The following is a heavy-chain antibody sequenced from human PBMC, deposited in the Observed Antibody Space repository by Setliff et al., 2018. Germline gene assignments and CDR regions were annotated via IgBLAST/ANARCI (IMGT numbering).Heavy chain of an antibody. Sequence: SETLSLTCTVSGGSISTYYWSWIRQAPGKGLEWIGHVYYSGAANYNPSLKSRVTVSVDTSKNQFSLRLISVTAADTAVYYCARGGTFRYFDYWGQGTPVTVSS. V-gene: IGHV4-59*01. CDR3: ARGGTFRYFDY. CDR1: GGSISTYY. D-gene: IGHD5-12*01. CDR2: VYYSGAA. J-gene: IGHJ4*02.